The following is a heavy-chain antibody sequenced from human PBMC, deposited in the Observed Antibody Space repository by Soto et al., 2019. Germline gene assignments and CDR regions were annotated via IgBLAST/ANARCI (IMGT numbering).Heavy chain of an antibody. CDR2: IIPIFGTA. V-gene: IGHV1-69*06. Sequence: SVKVSFKASGGTFSSYAISWLRQAPGQGLEWMGGIIPIFGTANYAQKFQGRVTITADKSTSTAYMELSSLRSEDTAVYYCARDASPVLRFLEWPPRGFDPWGQGTLVTVSS. D-gene: IGHD3-3*01. J-gene: IGHJ5*02. CDR3: ARDASPVLRFLEWPPRGFDP. CDR1: GGTFSSYA.